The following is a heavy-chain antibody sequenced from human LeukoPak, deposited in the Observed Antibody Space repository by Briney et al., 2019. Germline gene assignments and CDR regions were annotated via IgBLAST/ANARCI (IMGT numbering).Heavy chain of an antibody. CDR2: ISSSGSTI. V-gene: IGHV3-48*03. Sequence: QTGGSLRLSCAASGFTFSSYEMNWVRQVPGKGLEWVSYISSSGSTIYYADSVKGRFTISRDNAKNTLYLQMNSLRAEDTAVYYCARVPYYDSSGYPDYWGQGTLVTVSS. CDR3: ARVPYYDSSGYPDY. D-gene: IGHD3-22*01. J-gene: IGHJ4*02. CDR1: GFTFSSYE.